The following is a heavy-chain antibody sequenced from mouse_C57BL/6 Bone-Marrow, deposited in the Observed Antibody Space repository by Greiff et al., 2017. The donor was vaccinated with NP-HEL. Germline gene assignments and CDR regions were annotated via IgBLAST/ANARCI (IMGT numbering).Heavy chain of an antibody. CDR3: ARYSWDGYFDV. J-gene: IGHJ1*03. V-gene: IGHV1-7*01. CDR2: INPSSGYT. CDR1: GYTFTEYT. D-gene: IGHD4-1*01. Sequence: QVQLQQSGAELVKPGASVKLSCKASGYTFTEYTIHWVKQRPGQGLEWIGYINPSSGYTKYNQKFKDKATLTADKSSSTAYMQLSSLTYEDSAVYYCARYSWDGYFDVWGTGTTVTVSS.